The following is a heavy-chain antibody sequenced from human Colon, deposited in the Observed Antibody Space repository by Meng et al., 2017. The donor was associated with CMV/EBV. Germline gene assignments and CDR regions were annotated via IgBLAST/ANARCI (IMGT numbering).Heavy chain of an antibody. Sequence: SETLSLTCNVSGGSISDYHWTWIRQPPGMGLEWIGYIYYTGTTYYNPSLKSRVTISVDTSKNHFYLNLSSVTAADTAVYYCARDIWGSGSYYNENDPPHDYWGQGTLVTVSS. CDR3: ARDIWGSGSYYNENDPPHDY. CDR1: GGSISDYH. CDR2: IYYTGTT. J-gene: IGHJ4*02. D-gene: IGHD3-10*01. V-gene: IGHV4-59*01.